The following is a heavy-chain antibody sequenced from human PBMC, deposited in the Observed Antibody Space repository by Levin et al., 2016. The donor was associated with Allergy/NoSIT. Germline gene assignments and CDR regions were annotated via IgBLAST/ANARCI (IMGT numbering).Heavy chain of an antibody. D-gene: IGHD5-18*01. CDR2: ISGSGGST. Sequence: GESLKISCAASGFTFSSYAMSWVRQAPGKGLEWVSAISGSGGSTYYADSVKGRFTISRDNSKNTLYLQMNSLRAEDTAVYYCAKDMVAGRYSYGYPNYFDYWGQGTLVTVSS. J-gene: IGHJ4*02. CDR1: GFTFSSYA. CDR3: AKDMVAGRYSYGYPNYFDY. V-gene: IGHV3-23*01.